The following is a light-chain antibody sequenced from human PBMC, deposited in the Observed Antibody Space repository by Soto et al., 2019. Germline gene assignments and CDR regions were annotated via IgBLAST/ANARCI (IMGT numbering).Light chain of an antibody. CDR3: QHFRA. V-gene: IGKV3-20*01. CDR1: QTVSSNY. J-gene: IGKJ5*01. CDR2: GAS. Sequence: EIILTQSPDTLSLSPGERATLSCRASQTVSSNYLAWCQQRPGQAPRLLIYGASTRAAGIPDRFSGSGSGTDFTLTISRLEPEDFVLYYCQHFRAFGQGTRLEIK.